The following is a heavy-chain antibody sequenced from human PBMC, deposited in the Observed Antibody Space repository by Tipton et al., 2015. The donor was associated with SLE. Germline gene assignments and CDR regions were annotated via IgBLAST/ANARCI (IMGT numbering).Heavy chain of an antibody. D-gene: IGHD3-22*01. CDR2: ISYDGSDK. Sequence: SLRLSCVASGFSLSDYGVHWVRQTPGKGLEWLSSISYDGSDKYYGDSVMGRITISRDNSKNTLYLDMHSLRTEDTAVYYCARDDSSLGTYGALAYWGQGTLVTVSS. CDR1: GFSLSDYG. V-gene: IGHV3-30*04. J-gene: IGHJ4*02. CDR3: ARDDSSLGTYGALAY.